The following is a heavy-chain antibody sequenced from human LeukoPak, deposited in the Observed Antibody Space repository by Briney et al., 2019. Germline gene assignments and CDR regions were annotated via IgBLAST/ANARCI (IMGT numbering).Heavy chain of an antibody. D-gene: IGHD2/OR15-2a*01. CDR1: GFTFSSYA. CDR2: IISSGGST. J-gene: IGHJ4*02. V-gene: IGHV3-23*01. Sequence: GGSLRLSCAASGFTFSSYAMSWVRQAPGRGLEWVSAIISSGGSTYYADSVKGRFTISRDNSKNTLYLQMNSLRAEDTAVYYCASWGYYFYCFDYWGQGTLVTVSS. CDR3: ASWGYYFYCFDY.